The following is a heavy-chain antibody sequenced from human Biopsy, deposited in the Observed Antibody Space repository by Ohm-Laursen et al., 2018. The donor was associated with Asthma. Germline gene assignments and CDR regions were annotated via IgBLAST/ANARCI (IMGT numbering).Heavy chain of an antibody. D-gene: IGHD3-16*01. CDR1: GASLTKIS. V-gene: IGHV1-24*01. Sequence: ASVKVSCKVSGASLTKISMHWVRQAPGKGLEWLGGFDAEDGETIYAQGFEGRVTMMEESFTNTAYLELRSLRSEDTAVYYCANSVSFAVWDWFDPWGQGTLVIVSS. CDR2: FDAEDGET. CDR3: ANSVSFAVWDWFDP. J-gene: IGHJ5*02.